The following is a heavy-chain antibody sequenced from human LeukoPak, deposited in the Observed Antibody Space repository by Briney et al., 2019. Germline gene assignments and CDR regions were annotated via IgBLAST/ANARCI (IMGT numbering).Heavy chain of an antibody. D-gene: IGHD2-15*01. CDR2: TFYRSKWYN. V-gene: IGHV6-1*01. J-gene: IGHJ4*02. CDR3: ARDGWPAFDY. Sequence: SQTLSLTCAISGDSLSSNTAAWNWIRQSPSRGLEWLGRTFYRSKWYNDYSVSVKSRITITPDTSKNQVSLQLNSVTPEDTAVYYCARDGWPAFDYWGQGTLVTVSS. CDR1: GDSLSSNTAA.